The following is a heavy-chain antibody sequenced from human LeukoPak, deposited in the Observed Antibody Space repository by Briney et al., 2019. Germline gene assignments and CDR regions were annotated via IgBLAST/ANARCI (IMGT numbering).Heavy chain of an antibody. D-gene: IGHD3/OR15-3a*01. Sequence: GGSLRLSCAVSGITLSNYGMSWVRQAPGKGLGWVAGISDSGGSTKYADSVKGRFTISRDNPENTLFLQMKSLRCEDTVVYFCAKRGVVIRVVLVGFHKEAYYFESWGQGALVTVSS. CDR3: AKRGVVIRVVLVGFHKEAYYFES. CDR2: ISDSGGST. CDR1: GITLSNYG. V-gene: IGHV3-23*01. J-gene: IGHJ4*02.